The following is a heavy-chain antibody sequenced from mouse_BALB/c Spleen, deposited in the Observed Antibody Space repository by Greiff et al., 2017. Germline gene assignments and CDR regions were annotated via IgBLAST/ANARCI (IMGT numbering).Heavy chain of an antibody. CDR1: SYTFTDYA. Sequence: QVQLQQSGPELVRPGVSVKISCKGSSYTFTDYAMHWVKQSHAKSLEWIGVISTYYGNTNYNQKFKGKATMTVDKSSSTAYMELARLTSEDSAVYYCARERGSSPCYAMDYWGQGTSVTVSS. J-gene: IGHJ4*01. D-gene: IGHD1-1*01. CDR2: ISTYYGNT. CDR3: ARERGSSPCYAMDY. V-gene: IGHV1-67*01.